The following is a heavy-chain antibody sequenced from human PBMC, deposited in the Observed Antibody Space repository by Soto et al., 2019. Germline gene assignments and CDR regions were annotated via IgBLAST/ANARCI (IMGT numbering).Heavy chain of an antibody. Sequence: GASVKVSCKASGYTFTSYYMHWVRQAPGQGLEWMGIINPSGGSTSYAQKFQGRVTMTRDTSTSTVYMELSSLRSEDTAVYYCARDKRSSGWYALYEYYGMDVWGQGTTVTVS. J-gene: IGHJ6*02. V-gene: IGHV1-46*01. CDR1: GYTFTSYY. CDR3: ARDKRSSGWYALYEYYGMDV. CDR2: INPSGGST. D-gene: IGHD6-19*01.